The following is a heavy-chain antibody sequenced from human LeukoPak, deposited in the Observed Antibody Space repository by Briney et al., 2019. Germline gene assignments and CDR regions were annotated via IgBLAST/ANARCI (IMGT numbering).Heavy chain of an antibody. CDR2: ISSSSSSYK. J-gene: IGHJ4*02. CDR3: ARGTNWSPLDFDY. CDR1: AFTFSTYN. D-gene: IGHD1-20*01. V-gene: IGHV3-21*01. Sequence: GGSLRLSCVASAFTFSTYNMHWVRQAPGKGLEWVSTISSSSSSYKYYADSVKGRFTISRDNAYNSLYLQMNSLRAEDTAVYFCARGTNWSPLDFDYWGQGIPVTVSS.